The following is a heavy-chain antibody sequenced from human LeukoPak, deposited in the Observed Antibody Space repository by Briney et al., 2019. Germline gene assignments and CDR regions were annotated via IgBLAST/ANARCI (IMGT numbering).Heavy chain of an antibody. D-gene: IGHD5-18*01. J-gene: IGHJ4*02. CDR1: GGTFSSYA. CDR2: IIPIFGTA. CDR3: ARAGTADVDTAMVYFDY. Sequence: ASVNVSCKASGGTFSSYAISWLRQAPGQGLDWMGGIIPIFGTANYAQKFQGRVTITADDSTSTAYMQLSSLRSEETAVYYCARAGTADVDTAMVYFDYWGQGTLVTVSS. V-gene: IGHV1-69*13.